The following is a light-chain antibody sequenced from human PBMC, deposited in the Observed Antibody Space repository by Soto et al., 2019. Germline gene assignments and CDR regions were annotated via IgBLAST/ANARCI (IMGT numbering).Light chain of an antibody. CDR2: GAS. Sequence: EIEMTQSPDTLSVPPGARAILSCRASQSVSSSLAWYQQKPGQTPRLLFYGASTRAAGIPARFSGSGSGTEFTLTISSLQSEDSAVYYCQQYNNWLTFGQGTKVDIK. J-gene: IGKJ1*01. V-gene: IGKV3-15*01. CDR1: QSVSSS. CDR3: QQYNNWLT.